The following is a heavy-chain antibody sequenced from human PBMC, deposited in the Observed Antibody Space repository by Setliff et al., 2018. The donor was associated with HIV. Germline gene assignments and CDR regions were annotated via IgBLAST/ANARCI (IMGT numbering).Heavy chain of an antibody. Sequence: SETLSLTCRVSGDSIFTSTYYWGWIRQPPGKRLEWIGSIYYSGNTYYNPSLKSRVTISVDTSKNQIFLNLSPVTATDSAVYYCARLGRPYSGQGWFDPWGQETLVTVSS. CDR3: ARLGRPYSGQGWFDP. CDR2: IYYSGNT. CDR1: GDSIFTSTYY. V-gene: IGHV4-39*01. J-gene: IGHJ5*02. D-gene: IGHD5-12*01.